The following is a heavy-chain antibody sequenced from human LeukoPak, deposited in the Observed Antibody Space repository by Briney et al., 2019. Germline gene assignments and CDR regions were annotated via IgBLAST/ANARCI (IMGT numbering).Heavy chain of an antibody. J-gene: IGHJ3*02. V-gene: IGHV4-59*01. CDR3: ARLKGGAFDI. Sequence: SETLSLTCTVSGGSISSYYWSWIRQPPGKGREGIGYIYYSGSTNYNPSLKSRVTISVDTSKNQFSLKLSSVTAADTAVYYCARLKGGAFDIWGQGTMVTVSS. D-gene: IGHD1-26*01. CDR1: GGSISSYY. CDR2: IYYSGST.